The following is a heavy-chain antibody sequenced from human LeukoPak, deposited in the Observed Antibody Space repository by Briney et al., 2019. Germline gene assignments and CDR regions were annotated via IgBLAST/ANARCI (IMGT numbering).Heavy chain of an antibody. D-gene: IGHD6-6*01. V-gene: IGHV1-2*02. Sequence: ASVKVSCKASGYTFTGYYMHWVRQAPGQGLEWMGWINPNSGGTNYAQKFQGRVTMTRETSISTAYMELSRLTSDDTVVYYCARETDIAAMEVNWFDPWGQGTLVTVFS. CDR3: ARETDIAAMEVNWFDP. CDR2: INPNSGGT. J-gene: IGHJ5*02. CDR1: GYTFTGYY.